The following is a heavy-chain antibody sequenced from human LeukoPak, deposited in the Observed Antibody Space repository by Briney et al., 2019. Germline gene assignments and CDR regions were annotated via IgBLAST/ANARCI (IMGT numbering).Heavy chain of an antibody. D-gene: IGHD2-15*01. V-gene: IGHV3-30*19. CDR1: GFTFSSYG. CDR3: ARVRDVVVAATDYYYYGMDV. CDR2: ISHDGSNK. J-gene: IGHJ6*02. Sequence: GGSLRLSCAASGFTFSSYGIHWVRQAPGKGLEWVAVISHDGSNKYYADSVEGRFTISRDDSKNTLYLQMSSVRAEDTAVYYCARVRDVVVAATDYYYYGMDVWGQGTTVTVSS.